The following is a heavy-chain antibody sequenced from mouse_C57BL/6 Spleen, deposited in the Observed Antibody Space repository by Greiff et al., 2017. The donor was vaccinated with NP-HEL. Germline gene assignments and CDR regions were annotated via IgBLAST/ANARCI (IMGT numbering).Heavy chain of an antibody. V-gene: IGHV1-80*01. Sequence: QVQLQQSGAELVKPGASVKISCKASGYAFSSYWMNWVKQRPGKGLEWIGQIYPGDGDTNYNGKFKGKATLTADKSSSTAYMQLSSLTSEDSAVYFCARDYSTLYYAMDYWGQGTSVTVAS. CDR1: GYAFSSYW. D-gene: IGHD2-5*01. J-gene: IGHJ4*01. CDR2: IYPGDGDT. CDR3: ARDYSTLYYAMDY.